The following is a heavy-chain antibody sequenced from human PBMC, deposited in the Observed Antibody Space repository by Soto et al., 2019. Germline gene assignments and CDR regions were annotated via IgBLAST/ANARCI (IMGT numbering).Heavy chain of an antibody. D-gene: IGHD4-17*01. CDR1: GYSITSGNW. V-gene: IGHV4-28*01. CDR2: ISSSGTT. Sequence: QVQLQESGPGLVKPSDTLSLTCAVSGYSITSGNWWGWIRQPPGKGLEWVGYISSSGTTYYNPSLKSRVTMSVYTSKNQFSLKLSYVTAVDTAVYYCARTYGDYGSVDPWGQETLVTVSS. J-gene: IGHJ5*02. CDR3: ARTYGDYGSVDP.